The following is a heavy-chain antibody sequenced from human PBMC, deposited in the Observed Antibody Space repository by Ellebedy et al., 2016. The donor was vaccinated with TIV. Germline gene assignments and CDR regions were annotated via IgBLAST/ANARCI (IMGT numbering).Heavy chain of an antibody. CDR2: INPKNGDT. J-gene: IGHJ4*02. V-gene: IGHV1-2*02. Sequence: AASVKVSCKASGYTFIGYYMHWVRQAPGQGLAWIGWINPKNGDTSYAQKFQGRVTMTRDPSISTAYMELSRLGSDDTAVYYCGRSGHGSGWSFDYWGQGTLVTVSS. CDR3: GRSGHGSGWSFDY. D-gene: IGHD6-19*01. CDR1: GYTFIGYY.